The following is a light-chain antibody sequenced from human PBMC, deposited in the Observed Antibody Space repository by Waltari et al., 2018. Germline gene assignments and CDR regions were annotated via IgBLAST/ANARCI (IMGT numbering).Light chain of an antibody. CDR1: RSNIGRTT. J-gene: IGLJ2*01. Sequence: QSVVTQAPSASGTPGQRVTISCSGSRSNIGRTTVNWYQQLPGTAPKLVIYTNNQRPSGVPDRFSGSKSGTSASLAISGLQSEDEADYYCAVWDDSLNVVFGGGTKLTVL. CDR3: AVWDDSLNVV. V-gene: IGLV1-44*01. CDR2: TNN.